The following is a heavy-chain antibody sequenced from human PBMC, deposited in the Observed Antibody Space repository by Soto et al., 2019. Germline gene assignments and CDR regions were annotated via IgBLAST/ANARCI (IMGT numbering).Heavy chain of an antibody. CDR2: MNPNSGNT. D-gene: IGHD1-26*01. J-gene: IGHJ4*02. CDR1: GYTFTSYD. Sequence: QVQLVQSGAEVKKPGASVKVSCKASGYTFTSYDMNWVRQATGQGLECMGRMNPNSGNTGYAQKFQGRVTMTRNTAINTAYMELSSLSSEDTAVYYCAIVGARPPDYWGQGTLVTVSS. V-gene: IGHV1-8*02. CDR3: AIVGARPPDY.